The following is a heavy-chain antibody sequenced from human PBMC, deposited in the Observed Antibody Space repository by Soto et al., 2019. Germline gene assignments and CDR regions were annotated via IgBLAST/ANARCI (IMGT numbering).Heavy chain of an antibody. J-gene: IGHJ4*02. CDR3: ARDQELVPFDY. V-gene: IGHV4-31*03. Sequence: SETLSLTCTVSGGSISSGGYYWSWIRQHPGKGLEWIGYIYYSGSTYYNPSLKSRVTISVDTSKNQFSLKLSSVTAADTAVYYCARDQELVPFDYWGQGTLVTVSS. CDR1: GGSISSGGYY. CDR2: IYYSGST. D-gene: IGHD6-13*01.